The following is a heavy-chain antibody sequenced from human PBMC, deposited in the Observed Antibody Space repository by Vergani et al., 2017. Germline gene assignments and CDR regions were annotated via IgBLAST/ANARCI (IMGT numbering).Heavy chain of an antibody. J-gene: IGHJ3*02. CDR1: GGTFSSYA. CDR3: VYCSGGSCYYFNAFDI. V-gene: IGHV1-69*01. D-gene: IGHD2-15*01. CDR2: IIPIFGTA. Sequence: QVQLVQSGAEVKKPGSSVKVSCKASGGTFSSYAISWVRQAPGQGLEWMGGIIPIFGTANYAQKFQARVTITADESTSTAYMELSSLRSEDTAVYYCVYCSGGSCYYFNAFDIWGQGTMVTVSS.